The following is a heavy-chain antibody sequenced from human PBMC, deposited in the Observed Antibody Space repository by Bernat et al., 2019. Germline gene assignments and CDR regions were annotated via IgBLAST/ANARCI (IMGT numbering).Heavy chain of an antibody. Sequence: EVQLLESGGGLVQPGGSLRLSCAASGITFSDYTMSWVRQAPGKGPEWVSTIHGCGCSIFYADSVKGRFTISRDNSKNTLYLQMNNLRVDDTAVFYCAKEVTDYGSRYWYVDLWGRGTVVTVSS. CDR2: IHGCGCSI. D-gene: IGHD4-17*01. J-gene: IGHJ2*01. V-gene: IGHV3-23*01. CDR1: GITFSDYT. CDR3: AKEVTDYGSRYWYVDL.